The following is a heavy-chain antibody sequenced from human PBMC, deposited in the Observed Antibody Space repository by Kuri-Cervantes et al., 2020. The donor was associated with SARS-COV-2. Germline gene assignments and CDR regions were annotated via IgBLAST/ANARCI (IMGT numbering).Heavy chain of an antibody. J-gene: IGHJ3*02. CDR2: IYSGGST. CDR3: AREMKEGAVMGAFDI. V-gene: IGHV3-53*01. D-gene: IGHD1-26*01. Sequence: ETLSLTCAVYGGSFSSYYWGWVRQAPGKGLEWVSVIYSGGSTYYADSVKGRYTISRDNSKNTLYLQMNSLRAEDTAVYYCAREMKEGAVMGAFDIWGQGTMVTVSS. CDR1: GGSFSSYY.